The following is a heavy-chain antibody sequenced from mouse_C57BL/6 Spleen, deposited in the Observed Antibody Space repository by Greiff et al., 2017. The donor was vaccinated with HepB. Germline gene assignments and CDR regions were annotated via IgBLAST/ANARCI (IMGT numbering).Heavy chain of an antibody. V-gene: IGHV2-4*01. CDR2: IWSGGST. CDR3: AKNPSYYYGSSYDAMDY. D-gene: IGHD1-1*01. Sequence: QVQLQQSGPGLVQPSQSLSITCTVSGFSLTSYGVHWVRQPPGKGLEWLGVIWSGGSTDYNAAFISRLSISKDNSKSQVFFKMNSLQADDTAIYYCAKNPSYYYGSSYDAMDYWGQGTSVTVSS. J-gene: IGHJ4*01. CDR1: GFSLTSYG.